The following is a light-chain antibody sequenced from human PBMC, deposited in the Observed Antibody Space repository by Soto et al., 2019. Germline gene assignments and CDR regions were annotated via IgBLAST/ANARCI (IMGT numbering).Light chain of an antibody. Sequence: QSALTQPPSASGSPGQSVTISCTGTSSDVGGYNYVSWYQHHPGKAPKLMIYEVSKRPSGVPDRFSGSKSGNTASLTVTGVQAEDEADYYCSSYAGSNNFVFGTGIKVTVL. V-gene: IGLV2-8*01. CDR3: SSYAGSNNFV. CDR2: EVS. CDR1: SSDVGGYNY. J-gene: IGLJ1*01.